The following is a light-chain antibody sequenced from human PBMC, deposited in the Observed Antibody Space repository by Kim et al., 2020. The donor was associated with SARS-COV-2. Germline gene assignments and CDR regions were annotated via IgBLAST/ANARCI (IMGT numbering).Light chain of an antibody. Sequence: SVSPGQTASITCSGDKLGDKYACWYQQKPGQSPVLVIYQDSKRPSGIPARFSGSNSGNTATLTISGTQAMDEADYYCQAWDSSTEVFGTGTKVTVL. CDR1: KLGDKY. CDR3: QAWDSSTEV. V-gene: IGLV3-1*01. J-gene: IGLJ1*01. CDR2: QDS.